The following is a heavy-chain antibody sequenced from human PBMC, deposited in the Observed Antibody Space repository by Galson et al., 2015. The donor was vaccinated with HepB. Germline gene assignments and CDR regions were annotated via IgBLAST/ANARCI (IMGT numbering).Heavy chain of an antibody. CDR2: ISYDGSNK. D-gene: IGHD3-3*01. Sequence: SLRLSCAASGFTFSSYAMHWVRQAPGKGLEWVAVISYDGSNKYYADSVKGRFTISRDNTKNTLYLQMNSLRAEDTAVYYCAREGPPSTYYDFWSGYGVGQPTPRGFDYWGQGTLVTVSS. CDR1: GFTFSSYA. CDR3: AREGPPSTYYDFWSGYGVGQPTPRGFDY. V-gene: IGHV3-30-3*01. J-gene: IGHJ4*02.